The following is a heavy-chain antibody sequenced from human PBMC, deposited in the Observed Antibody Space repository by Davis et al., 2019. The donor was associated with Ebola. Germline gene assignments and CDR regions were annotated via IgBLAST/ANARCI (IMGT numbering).Heavy chain of an antibody. CDR2: IKQDGSEK. Sequence: PGGSLRLSCAASGFTFSSYSMNWVRQAPGKGLEWVANIKQDGSEKYYVDSVKGRFTISRDNAKNSLYLQMNSLRAEDTAVYYCAREQLLTADYWGQGTLVTVSS. V-gene: IGHV3-7*01. J-gene: IGHJ4*02. CDR3: AREQLLTADY. CDR1: GFTFSSYS. D-gene: IGHD2-21*02.